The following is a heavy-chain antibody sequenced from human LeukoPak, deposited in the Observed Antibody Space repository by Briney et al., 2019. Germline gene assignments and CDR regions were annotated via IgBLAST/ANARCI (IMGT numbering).Heavy chain of an antibody. CDR3: ARGEGYSSSPYYFDY. V-gene: IGHV3-66*01. D-gene: IGHD6-13*01. J-gene: IGHJ4*02. CDR1: GFTVSSNY. Sequence: PGGSLRLSRAASGFTVSSNYMSWVRQAPGKGLEWVSVIYSGGSTYYADSVKGRFTISRDNSKNTLYLQMNSLRAEDTAVYYCARGEGYSSSPYYFDYWGQGTLVTVSS. CDR2: IYSGGST.